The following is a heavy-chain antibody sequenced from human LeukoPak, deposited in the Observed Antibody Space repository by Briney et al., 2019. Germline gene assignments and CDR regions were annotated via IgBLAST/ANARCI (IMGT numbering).Heavy chain of an antibody. J-gene: IGHJ6*03. CDR2: IYYSGST. V-gene: IGHV4-39*01. Sequence: PSETLSLTCTVSGGSISSSSYYWGWIRQPPGKGLEWIGSIYYSGSTYYNPSLKSRVTISVDTSKNQFSLKLSSVTAADTAVYYCARVGSGYYYYYIDVWGKGTTVTVSS. CDR1: GGSISSSSYY. CDR3: ARVGSGYYYYYIDV. D-gene: IGHD3-22*01.